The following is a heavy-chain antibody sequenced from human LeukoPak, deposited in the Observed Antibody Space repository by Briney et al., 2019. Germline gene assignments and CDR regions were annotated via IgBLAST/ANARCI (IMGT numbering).Heavy chain of an antibody. CDR1: GDSIGSYY. Sequence: SETLSLTCTVSGDSIGSYYWSWIRQPPGKGLEWIGYIYYSGSTNYNPSLKSRVTISVDTSKNQFSLKLSSVTAADTAVYYCARYYDILTGGFDYWGQGTLVTVSS. V-gene: IGHV4-59*01. CDR2: IYYSGST. CDR3: ARYYDILTGGFDY. D-gene: IGHD3-9*01. J-gene: IGHJ4*02.